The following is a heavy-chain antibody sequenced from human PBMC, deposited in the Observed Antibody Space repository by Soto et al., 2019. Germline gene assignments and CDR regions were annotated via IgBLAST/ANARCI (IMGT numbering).Heavy chain of an antibody. D-gene: IGHD3-3*01. CDR2: INHSGST. J-gene: IGHJ5*02. V-gene: IGHV4-34*01. Sequence: SETLSLTCAVYGGSFSGYYWSWIRQPPGKGLEWIGEINHSGSTNYNPSLKSRVTISVDTSKNQFSLKLSSVTAADTAVYSCARRPEGDFWSGYYGDNWFDPWGQGTLVTVSS. CDR1: GGSFSGYY. CDR3: ARRPEGDFWSGYYGDNWFDP.